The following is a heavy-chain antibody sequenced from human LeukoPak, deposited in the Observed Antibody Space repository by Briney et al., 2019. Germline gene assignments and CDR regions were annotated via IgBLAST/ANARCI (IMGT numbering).Heavy chain of an antibody. CDR1: GFTFNNYW. CDR3: ARGYYDSSGYYYGFDY. CDR2: ISYDGSNK. V-gene: IGHV3-30-3*01. Sequence: GGSLRLSCAGSGFTFNNYWMGWVRQAPGKGLEWVAVISYDGSNKYYADSVKGRFTISRDNSKNTLYLQMNSLRAEDTAVYYCARGYYDSSGYYYGFDYWGQGTLVTVSS. D-gene: IGHD3-22*01. J-gene: IGHJ4*02.